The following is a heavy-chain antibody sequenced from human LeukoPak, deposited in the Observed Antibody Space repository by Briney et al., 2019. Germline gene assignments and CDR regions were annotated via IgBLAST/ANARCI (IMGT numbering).Heavy chain of an antibody. CDR2: IYSGGST. D-gene: IGHD1-1*01. J-gene: IGHJ3*02. Sequence: GSLRLSCAASGFTVSSNYMSWVRPAPGKGLEWVSVIYSGGSTYYADSVKGRFTISRDNSKNTLYLQMNSLRAEDTAVYYCARVSVTLDAFDIWGQGTMVTVSS. CDR3: ARVSVTLDAFDI. V-gene: IGHV3-66*01. CDR1: GFTVSSNY.